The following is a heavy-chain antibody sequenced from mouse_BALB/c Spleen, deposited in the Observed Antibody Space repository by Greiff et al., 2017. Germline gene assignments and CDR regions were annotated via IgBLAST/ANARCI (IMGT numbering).Heavy chain of an antibody. CDR3: ARPDGYYSFDY. V-gene: IGHV5-6*01. Sequence: EVQVVESGGDLVKPGGSLKLSCAASGFTFSSYGMSWVRQTPDKRLEWVATISSGGSYTYYPDSVKGRFTISRDNAKNTLYLQMSSLKSEDTAMYYCARPDGYYSFDYWGQGTTLTVSS. CDR2: ISSGGSYT. CDR1: GFTFSSYG. D-gene: IGHD2-3*01. J-gene: IGHJ2*01.